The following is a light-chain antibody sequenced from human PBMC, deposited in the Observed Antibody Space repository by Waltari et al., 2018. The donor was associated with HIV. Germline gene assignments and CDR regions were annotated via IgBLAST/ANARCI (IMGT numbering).Light chain of an antibody. CDR1: SSDVGGYNY. J-gene: IGLJ2*01. V-gene: IGLV2-11*01. CDR3: YSYAGSLL. Sequence: QSALTQPRSVSGSPGQSVTISCTGSSSDVGGYNYVSWYQQHPTKAPKLIIYDVSERPSAVPDRFSGSKSGNRASLTISGLQAEDEADYYCYSYAGSLLFGGGTKLTVL. CDR2: DVS.